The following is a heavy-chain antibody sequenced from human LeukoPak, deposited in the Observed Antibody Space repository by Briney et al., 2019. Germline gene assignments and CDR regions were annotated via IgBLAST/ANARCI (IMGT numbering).Heavy chain of an antibody. CDR3: ARGLGGYRALIAVAGTFDY. V-gene: IGHV4-34*01. J-gene: IGHJ4*02. CDR1: GGYY. Sequence: PSETLSLTCAVYGGYYWSWIRQPPGKGLEWIGEINHSGSTNYNPSLKSRVTISVDTSKNQFSLRLSSVTAADTAVYYCARGLGGYRALIAVAGTFDYWGQGTLVTVSS. CDR2: INHSGST. D-gene: IGHD6-19*01.